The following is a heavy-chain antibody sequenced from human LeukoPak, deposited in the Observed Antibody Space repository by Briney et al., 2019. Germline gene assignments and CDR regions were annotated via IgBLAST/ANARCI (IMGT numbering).Heavy chain of an antibody. CDR3: TRWIEYDSSGYYYFDY. D-gene: IGHD3-22*01. Sequence: PGGSLRLSCAASGFTLSSYAMSWFRQAPGKGLEWVGFIRSKAYGGTTEYAASVKGRFTISRDDSKSIAYLQMNSLKTEDTAVYYCTRWIEYDSSGYYYFDYWGQGTLVTVSS. CDR1: GFTLSSYA. CDR2: IRSKAYGGTT. V-gene: IGHV3-49*03. J-gene: IGHJ4*02.